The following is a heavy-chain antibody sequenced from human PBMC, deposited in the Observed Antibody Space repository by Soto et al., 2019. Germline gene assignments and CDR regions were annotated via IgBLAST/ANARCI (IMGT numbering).Heavy chain of an antibody. Sequence: SVKVSCKASGGTFNTYTFSWVRHVPGQGLEWMGSVLPILGSINYAPEFQGRLSISADQSSTTVYMELSSLTSQDTATYYCGRIPRYSSPTSDPLDNWGQGTLVTAPQ. CDR1: GGTFNTYT. V-gene: IGHV1-69*08. CDR3: GRIPRYSSPTSDPLDN. J-gene: IGHJ4*02. D-gene: IGHD3-16*02. CDR2: VLPILGSI.